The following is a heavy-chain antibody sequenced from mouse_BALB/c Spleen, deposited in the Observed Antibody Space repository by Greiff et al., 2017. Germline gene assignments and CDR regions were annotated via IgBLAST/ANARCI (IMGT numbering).Heavy chain of an antibody. CDR3: ARKKPRGYYGQAWFAY. J-gene: IGHJ3*01. CDR1: GYTFTSYW. V-gene: IGHV1S81*02. Sequence: VQLQQPGAELVKPGASVKLSCKASGYTFTSYWMHWVKQRPGQGLEWIGEINPSNGRTNYNEKFKSKATLPVAKSSSTAYMQLSSLTSEDSAVYYCARKKPRGYYGQAWFAYWGQGTLVTVSA. CDR2: INPSNGRT. D-gene: IGHD1-2*01.